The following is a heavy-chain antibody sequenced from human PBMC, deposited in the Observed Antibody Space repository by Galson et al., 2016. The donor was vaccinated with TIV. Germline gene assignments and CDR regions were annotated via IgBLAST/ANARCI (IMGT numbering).Heavy chain of an antibody. Sequence: SLRLSCAASGFSFSNYAMSWVRQAPARGLEWVSGIGGSGGSPNYGDSVKGRFTISRDNSKNILYLQMNSLRAEDTAVYYCAKRPIITIFGAGSNYCDSWGQGTLVTVSS. CDR1: GFSFSNYA. V-gene: IGHV3-23*01. CDR2: IGGSGGSP. J-gene: IGHJ4*02. D-gene: IGHD3-3*01. CDR3: AKRPIITIFGAGSNYCDS.